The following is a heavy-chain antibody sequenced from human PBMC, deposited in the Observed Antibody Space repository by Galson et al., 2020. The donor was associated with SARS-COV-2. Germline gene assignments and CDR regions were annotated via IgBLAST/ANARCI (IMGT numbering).Heavy chain of an antibody. CDR1: GFSLSTSGVG. D-gene: IGHD3-22*01. J-gene: IGHJ4*02. CDR3: AHRARGFSSGSFDY. V-gene: IGHV2-5*02. Sequence: SGPTLVKPTQTLTLTCPFSGFSLSTSGVGVGWIRQPPGKALEWDDAKRYRPSLKSRLTITKDTSKNQVVLTMTNMDPVDTATYYCAHRARGFSSGSFDYWGQGTLVTVSS. CDR2: DAK.